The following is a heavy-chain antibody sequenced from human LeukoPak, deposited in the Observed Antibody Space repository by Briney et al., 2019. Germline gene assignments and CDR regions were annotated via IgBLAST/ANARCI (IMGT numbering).Heavy chain of an antibody. Sequence: SETLSLTCTVSGYSISSDYYWGWIRQPPGKGLEWIGSISHNGSTYYNPSLRGRVTISVDTSKKQFSLNLKSVTAADTAVYYCAKSNGYGLVDIWGQGTMVTVSS. CDR2: ISHNGST. J-gene: IGHJ3*02. CDR1: GYSISSDYY. CDR3: AKSNGYGLVDI. V-gene: IGHV4-38-2*02. D-gene: IGHD3-10*01.